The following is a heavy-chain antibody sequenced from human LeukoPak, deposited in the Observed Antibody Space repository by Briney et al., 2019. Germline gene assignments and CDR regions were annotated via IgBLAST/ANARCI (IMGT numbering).Heavy chain of an antibody. CDR2: ISSSSSYI. J-gene: IGHJ6*02. V-gene: IGHV3-21*01. CDR1: GFTFSSYS. D-gene: IGHD2-2*01. Sequence: PGGSLRLSCAASGFTFSSYSMNWVRQAPGKGLEWVSSISSSSSYIYYADSVKGRFTISRDNAKNSLYLQMNSLRAEDTAVYYCARDFPPRYCSSTSCYDYYYYGMDVWGQGTTVTVSS. CDR3: ARDFPPRYCSSTSCYDYYYYGMDV.